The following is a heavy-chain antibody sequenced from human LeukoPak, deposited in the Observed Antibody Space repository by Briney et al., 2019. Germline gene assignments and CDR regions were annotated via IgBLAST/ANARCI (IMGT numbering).Heavy chain of an antibody. V-gene: IGHV3-48*01. Sequence: GGSLRLSCAASGFTFSSYSMNWVGQGPGKGLEWVSYISGSSGTRYYADSVKGRFTIYRDNAKNSLYLQMNSLRAEDTAVYYCARAPYTSGWYRGDNDYWGQGTLVTVSS. J-gene: IGHJ4*02. CDR3: ARAPYTSGWYRGDNDY. CDR1: GFTFSSYS. CDR2: ISGSSGTR. D-gene: IGHD6-19*01.